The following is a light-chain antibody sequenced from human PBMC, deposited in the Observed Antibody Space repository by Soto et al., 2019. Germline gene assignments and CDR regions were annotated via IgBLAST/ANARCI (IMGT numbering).Light chain of an antibody. CDR2: AAT. J-gene: IGKJ4*01. Sequence: DIHITQSPSSLSASLGDRVTITCRASQSISNYLHWYQQKQGKAPKLLISAATDLHSGVPSRFSGSGYGTDFTLTISSLQPEDFATYYCQYSYSAQLTFGGGTKVDIK. CDR3: QYSYSAQLT. V-gene: IGKV1-39*01. CDR1: QSISNY.